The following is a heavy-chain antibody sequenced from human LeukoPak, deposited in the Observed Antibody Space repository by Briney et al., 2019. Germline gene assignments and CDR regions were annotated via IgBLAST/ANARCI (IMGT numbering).Heavy chain of an antibody. V-gene: IGHV3-23*01. CDR3: AKVGYCSGGSCYSVPNYYYYYGMDV. J-gene: IGHJ6*02. Sequence: GGSLRLSCAASGFTFSSYAMSWVRQAPGKGLEWVSAISGSGGSTYYADSVKGRFTISRDTSKNTLYLQMNSLRAEDTAVYYCAKVGYCSGGSCYSVPNYYYYYGMDVWGQGTTVTVSS. D-gene: IGHD2-15*01. CDR2: ISGSGGST. CDR1: GFTFSSYA.